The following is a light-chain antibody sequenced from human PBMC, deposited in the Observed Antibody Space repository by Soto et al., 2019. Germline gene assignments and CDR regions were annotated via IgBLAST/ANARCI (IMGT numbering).Light chain of an antibody. CDR1: KSSISN. Sequence: PRSRHLCHGDKATLSCRVCSKSSISNLDWYQQKPGKAPQLLIYGASNMDTGIPYRFSGSGSGTEFALTISSLQSEDFAVYYCQQNNSCPLRFGGGTKVDIK. CDR2: GAS. V-gene: IGKV3D-15*01. J-gene: IGKJ4*02. CDR3: QQNNSCPLR.